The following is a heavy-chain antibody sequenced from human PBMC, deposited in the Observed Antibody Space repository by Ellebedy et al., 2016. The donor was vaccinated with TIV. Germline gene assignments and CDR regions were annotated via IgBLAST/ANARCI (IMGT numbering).Heavy chain of an antibody. CDR1: GGSVSSGSYY. CDR2: IYYSGST. J-gene: IGHJ6*02. V-gene: IGHV4-61*01. Sequence: SETLSLTXTVSGGSVSSGSYYWSWIRQPPGKGLEWIGYIYYSGSTNYNPSLKSRVTISVDTSKNQFSLKLSSVTAADTVVYYCARGLWDYDSSGYYPDVWGQGTTVTVSS. CDR3: ARGLWDYDSSGYYPDV. D-gene: IGHD3-22*01.